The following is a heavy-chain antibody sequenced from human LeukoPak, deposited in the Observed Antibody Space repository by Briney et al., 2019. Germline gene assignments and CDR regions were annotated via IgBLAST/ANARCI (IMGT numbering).Heavy chain of an antibody. CDR1: GYSISSGSYY. V-gene: IGHV4-61*02. CDR3: AREPEWYYDDSSGYGPFDY. D-gene: IGHD3-22*01. J-gene: IGHJ4*02. CDR2: IYTSGST. Sequence: KSSETLSLTCGVSGYSISSGSYYWSWIRQPAGKGLEWIGRIYTSGSTNYNPSLKSRVTISVDTSKNQFSLKLSSVTAADTAVYYCAREPEWYYDDSSGYGPFDYWGQGTLVTVSS.